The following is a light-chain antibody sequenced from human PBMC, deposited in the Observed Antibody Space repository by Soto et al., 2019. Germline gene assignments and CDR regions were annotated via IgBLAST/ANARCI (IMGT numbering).Light chain of an antibody. CDR2: EVS. V-gene: IGLV2-8*01. CDR1: SSDVGGYNY. Sequence: QSALAQPTSAAGSPGQSVTISCTGTSSDVGGYNYVSWYQQHPDKAPKLMIYEVSQRPSGVPDRFSGSKSGNTASLTVSGLQAEDEADYYCVSYAGTNNFYLFGTGTKVTVL. CDR3: VSYAGTNNFYL. J-gene: IGLJ1*01.